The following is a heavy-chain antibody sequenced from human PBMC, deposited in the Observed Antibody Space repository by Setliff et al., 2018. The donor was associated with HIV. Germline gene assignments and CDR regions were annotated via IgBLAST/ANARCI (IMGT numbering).Heavy chain of an antibody. CDR2: ISSNTDNI. D-gene: IGHD1-26*01. J-gene: IGHJ6*04. V-gene: IGHV3-9*01. CDR1: GFTFNAYA. CDR3: VKDGTPIGRYYQYFHV. Sequence: PGGSLRLSCAASGFTFNAYAMHWVRQPPGKGLEWVSGISSNTDNIYYADSVTGRFTISRDNAENSLFLQMNDLRPEDTAFYYCVKDGTPIGRYYQYFHVWGEGIMVTVSS.